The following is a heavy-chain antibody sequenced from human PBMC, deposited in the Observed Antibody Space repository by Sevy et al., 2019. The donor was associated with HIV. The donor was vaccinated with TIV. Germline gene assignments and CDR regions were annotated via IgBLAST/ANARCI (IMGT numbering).Heavy chain of an antibody. CDR3: ARERIDNSGYYTQHQHYYYYYYMDV. D-gene: IGHD3-22*01. V-gene: IGHV4-61*01. J-gene: IGHJ6*03. CDR1: GGSVSSGSYY. CDR2: IYYSGST. Sequence: SETLSLTCTVSGGSVSSGSYYWSWIRQSPGKGLEWIGYIYYSGSTNYNPSLKSRVTISVDTSKNQFSLKLSTVTAAVTAVYYCARERIDNSGYYTQHQHYYYYYYMDVWGKGTTVTVSS.